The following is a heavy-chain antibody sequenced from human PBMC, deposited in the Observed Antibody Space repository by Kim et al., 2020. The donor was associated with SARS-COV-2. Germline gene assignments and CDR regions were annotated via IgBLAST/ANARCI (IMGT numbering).Heavy chain of an antibody. CDR1: GFTFSSYA. J-gene: IGHJ4*02. V-gene: IGHV3-23*01. Sequence: GGSLRLSCAASGFTFSSYAMSWVRQAPGKGLEWVSAISGSGGSTYYADSVKGRFTISRDNSKNTLYLQMNSLRAEDTAVYYCAKDRPAYYYDSSGYYYVWGQGTLVTVSS. D-gene: IGHD3-22*01. CDR3: AKDRPAYYYDSSGYYYV. CDR2: ISGSGGST.